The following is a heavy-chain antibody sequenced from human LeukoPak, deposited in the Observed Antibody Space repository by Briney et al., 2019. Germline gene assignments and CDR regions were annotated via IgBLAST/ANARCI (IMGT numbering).Heavy chain of an antibody. J-gene: IGHJ5*02. D-gene: IGHD3-22*01. Sequence: SETLSLTCTVSGGSISSYYWSWIRQPPGKGLEWIGYIYYSGSTNYNPSLKSRVTISVDTSKNQFSLKLSSVTAADTAVYYCASWVYYYDSSSYHAWFDPWGQGTLVTVSS. V-gene: IGHV4-59*01. CDR1: GGSISSYY. CDR2: IYYSGST. CDR3: ASWVYYYDSSSYHAWFDP.